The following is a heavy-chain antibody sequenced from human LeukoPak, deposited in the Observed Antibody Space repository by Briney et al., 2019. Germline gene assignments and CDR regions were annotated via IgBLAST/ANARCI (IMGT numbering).Heavy chain of an antibody. V-gene: IGHV3-33*01. CDR3: ARDLSYSSFDD. D-gene: IGHD2-21*01. J-gene: IGHJ6*02. Sequence: TGGSLRLSCAASGFVFRSHGMNWVRQAPGKGLEWVAGISPDEKKYYVDAVKGRFTISRDNSKSTLYLQMNSLRVEDTAMYYCARDLSYSSFDDWGLGTTVTVSS. CDR1: GFVFRSHG. CDR2: ISPDEKK.